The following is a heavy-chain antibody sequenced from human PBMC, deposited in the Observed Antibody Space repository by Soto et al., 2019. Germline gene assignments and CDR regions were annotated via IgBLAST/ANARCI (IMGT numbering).Heavy chain of an antibody. CDR2: IVVGSGNT. CDR1: GFTFTSSA. D-gene: IGHD3-22*01. V-gene: IGHV1-58*01. J-gene: IGHJ4*02. Sequence: SVKVSCKASGFTFTSSAVQWVRQARGQRLEWIGWIVVGSGNTNYAQKFQERVTITRDMSTSTAYMELSSLRSEDTAVYYCAADPLFTSYYYDSSGYYLRYWGQGTLVTVSS. CDR3: AADPLFTSYYYDSSGYYLRY.